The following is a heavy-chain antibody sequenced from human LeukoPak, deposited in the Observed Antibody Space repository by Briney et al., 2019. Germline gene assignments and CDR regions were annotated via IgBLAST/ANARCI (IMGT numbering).Heavy chain of an antibody. V-gene: IGHV7-4-1*02. J-gene: IGHJ4*02. CDR1: GYTFTTYG. D-gene: IGHD2-15*01. Sequence: ASVKVSCKAAGYTFTTYGMNWERQAPGQGLGWKGWINTSTGNSTYAQGFTGRFVFALDTSVSTAYLQISSLKAEDTAVYYCARAVVVVAAKYYFDYWGQGTLVTVSS. CDR3: ARAVVVVAAKYYFDY. CDR2: INTSTGNS.